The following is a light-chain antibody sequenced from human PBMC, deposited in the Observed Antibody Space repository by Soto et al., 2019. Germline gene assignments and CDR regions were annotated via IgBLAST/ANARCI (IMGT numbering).Light chain of an antibody. CDR3: SSYAAANNFVV. J-gene: IGLJ1*01. Sequence: QSVLTQPPSASGSPGQSVTISCTGTSSDIGGYDYVSWYQQFPGRAPKLIIYEVNQRPSGVPERFSGSKSGNTASLTVSGLQTEDEAEYFCSSYAAANNFVVFGTGTKVTVL. V-gene: IGLV2-8*01. CDR1: SSDIGGYDY. CDR2: EVN.